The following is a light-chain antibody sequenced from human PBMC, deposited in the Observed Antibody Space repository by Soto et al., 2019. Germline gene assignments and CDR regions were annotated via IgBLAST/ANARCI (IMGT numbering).Light chain of an antibody. J-gene: IGKJ1*01. V-gene: IGKV4-1*01. Sequence: DIVMTQSPDSLAVSLGERATINCKSSQSVLCSSNNQNYLAWYQQKPGQPPKLLFYWASTRDSGVPDRFSGSGSGTDFTLTISSLQAEDVAIYHCQQFYSTLPTFGQGTKVEIK. CDR2: WAS. CDR1: QSVLCSSNNQNY. CDR3: QQFYSTLPT.